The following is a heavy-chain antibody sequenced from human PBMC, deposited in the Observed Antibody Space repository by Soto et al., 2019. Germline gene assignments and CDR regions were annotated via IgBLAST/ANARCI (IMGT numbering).Heavy chain of an antibody. V-gene: IGHV3-66*01. Sequence: EVQLVESGGGLVQPGGSLRLSCAASGFTVSSNYMSWVRQAPGKGLEWVSVIYSGGSTYYADSVKGRFTISRDNSKNTLYLQMNSLRAEDTAVYYCARESKDGSGVYYMDVWGKGTTVTXSS. J-gene: IGHJ6*03. CDR1: GFTVSSNY. D-gene: IGHD3-10*01. CDR3: ARESKDGSGVYYMDV. CDR2: IYSGGST.